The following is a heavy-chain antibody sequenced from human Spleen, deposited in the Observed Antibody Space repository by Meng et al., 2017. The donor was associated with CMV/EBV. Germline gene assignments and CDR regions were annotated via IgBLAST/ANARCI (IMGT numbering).Heavy chain of an antibody. V-gene: IGHV4-59*01. CDR1: GGSISSYY. D-gene: IGHD3-22*01. J-gene: IGHJ4*02. CDR2: IYYSGST. CDR3: AREVRSSPYTDDSGYYFDD. Sequence: SETLSLTCTVSGGSISSYYWSWIRRPPGKGLEWIGYIYYSGSTNYNPSLKSRVTISVDTSKNQFSLKLSSVTAADTAVYYCAREVRSSPYTDDSGYYFDDWGQGTPVTVSS.